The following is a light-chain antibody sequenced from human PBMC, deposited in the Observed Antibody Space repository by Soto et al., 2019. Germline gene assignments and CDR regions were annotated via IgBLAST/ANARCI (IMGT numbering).Light chain of an antibody. CDR1: SSDVGAYAY. CDR3: SSYAGSNNVV. V-gene: IGLV2-8*01. J-gene: IGLJ2*01. Sequence: QSVLTQPPSASGSPGQSVTISCTGASSDVGAYAYVSWYQQHPGKAPKLMIYEVSKRPSGVPDRFSGSKSGNMASLTVCGLQAEDEAEYYCSSYAGSNNVVFGGGTQLTVL. CDR2: EVS.